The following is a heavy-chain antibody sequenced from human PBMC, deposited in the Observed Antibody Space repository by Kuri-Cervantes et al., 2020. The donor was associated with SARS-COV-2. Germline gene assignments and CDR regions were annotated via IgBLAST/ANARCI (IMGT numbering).Heavy chain of an antibody. CDR2: INHSGRT. J-gene: IGHJ6*02. CDR3: ARGVGAAVAGTLITIYYYYGMDV. V-gene: IGHV4-34*01. CDR1: GWSFSGYY. D-gene: IGHD6-19*01. Sequence: GSLRLSCAVYGWSFSGYYWSWIRRPPGKGLEWIGEINHSGRTNYNPSLKSRVTISVDTSKNQFSLKLSSVTAADTAVYYCARGVGAAVAGTLITIYYYYGMDVWGQGTTVTVSS.